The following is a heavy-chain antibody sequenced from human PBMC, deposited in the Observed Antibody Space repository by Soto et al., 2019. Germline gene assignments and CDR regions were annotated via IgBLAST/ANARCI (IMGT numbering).Heavy chain of an antibody. D-gene: IGHD3-22*01. J-gene: IGHJ4*02. V-gene: IGHV3-72*01. CDR3: VRATYFSDSSGYIRCFDY. CDR1: GFPLSDHY. Sequence: EVQLVESGGGLVQPGGSLRLSCAGSGFPLSDHYIDWVRQAPGKGLEWVGRSRDKPQGYSTAYAASVKGRFTTSREESKNSVYLQMSSLKTEDTAVYYCVRATYFSDSSGYIRCFDYWGQGTLVTVSS. CDR2: SRDKPQGYST.